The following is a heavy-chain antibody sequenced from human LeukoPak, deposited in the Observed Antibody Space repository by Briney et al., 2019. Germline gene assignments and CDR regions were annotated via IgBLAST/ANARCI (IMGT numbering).Heavy chain of an antibody. V-gene: IGHV3-43*01. CDR1: GFTFDDYT. CDR3: AKDFLDSSGHFQH. Sequence: PGGSLRLSCAASGFTFDDYTMHWVRQAPGKGLEWVSLISWDGGSTYYADSVKGRFTISRDNSKNSLYLQMNSLRTEDTALYYCAKDFLDSSGHFQHWDQGTLVTVSS. J-gene: IGHJ1*01. CDR2: ISWDGGST. D-gene: IGHD3-22*01.